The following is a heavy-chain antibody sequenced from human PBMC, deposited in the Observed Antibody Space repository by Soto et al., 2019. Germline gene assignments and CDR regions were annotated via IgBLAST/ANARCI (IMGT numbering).Heavy chain of an antibody. D-gene: IGHD2-2*01. Sequence: QVQLVESGGGVFQPGRSLRLSCAACGFTFSSYVMQWVRQAPGKGLVWVAVIWYDGSNKYYADSVKGRFTISRDNSKNTLYLQMNSLRAEDTAVYYCAREPPYPSYCSSTSCYGDYFDYWGQGTLVTVSS. V-gene: IGHV3-33*01. CDR3: AREPPYPSYCSSTSCYGDYFDY. J-gene: IGHJ4*02. CDR1: GFTFSSYV. CDR2: IWYDGSNK.